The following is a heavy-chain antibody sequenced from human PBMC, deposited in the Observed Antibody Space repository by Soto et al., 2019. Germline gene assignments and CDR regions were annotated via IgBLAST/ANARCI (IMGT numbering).Heavy chain of an antibody. V-gene: IGHV3-23*01. Sequence: WGSLRLSCAASGFSFSVYAMSWVRQAPGKGLEWVCGISGSGENTYYADSVKGRFTISRDNSKNTLYLQMNNLRVEDKAVYYCADGGEWSFNFEYWGQGTLVTVSS. J-gene: IGHJ4*02. D-gene: IGHD3-3*01. CDR2: ISGSGENT. CDR3: ADGGEWSFNFEY. CDR1: GFSFSVYA.